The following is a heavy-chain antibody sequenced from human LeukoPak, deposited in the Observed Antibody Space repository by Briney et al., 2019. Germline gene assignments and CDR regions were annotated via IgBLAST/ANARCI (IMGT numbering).Heavy chain of an antibody. V-gene: IGHV3-30*02. D-gene: IGHD4-17*01. J-gene: IGHJ6*03. CDR1: GFTFSSYG. Sequence: PGGPLRLSCAASGFTFSSYGMHWVRQAPGKGLEWVAFIRYDGSNKYYADSVKGRLTISRDNSKNTLYLQMNSLRAEDTAVYYCAKDGTEVTTYYYYMDVWGKGTTVTVSS. CDR3: AKDGTEVTTYYYYMDV. CDR2: IRYDGSNK.